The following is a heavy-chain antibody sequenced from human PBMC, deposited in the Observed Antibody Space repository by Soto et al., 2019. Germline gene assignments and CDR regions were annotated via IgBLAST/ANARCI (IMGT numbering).Heavy chain of an antibody. Sequence: QVHLVQSGAELKNPGASVKISCKASGYTFTSSYIHWVRQAPGQGLEWMGIINPRGGSTSYAQMFQGRIPVTRDTSTITGYMELRSLRSEDTAVYFCARDFGVVVDYSVDAWGQGTTVTVSS. CDR1: GYTFTSSY. CDR2: INPRGGST. CDR3: ARDFGVVVDYSVDA. V-gene: IGHV1-46*01. J-gene: IGHJ6*02. D-gene: IGHD3-3*01.